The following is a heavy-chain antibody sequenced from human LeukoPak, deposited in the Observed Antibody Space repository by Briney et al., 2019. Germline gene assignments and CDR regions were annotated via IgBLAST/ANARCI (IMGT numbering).Heavy chain of an antibody. CDR3: ARVQQLVQCRWFDP. Sequence: ASVKVSCKASGYTFTSYGISWVRQAPGQGLEWMGWISAYNGNTNYAQKLQGRVAMTTDTSTSTAYMELRSLRSDDTAVYYCARVQQLVQCRWFDPWGQGTLVTVSS. D-gene: IGHD6-13*01. V-gene: IGHV1-18*01. J-gene: IGHJ5*02. CDR1: GYTFTSYG. CDR2: ISAYNGNT.